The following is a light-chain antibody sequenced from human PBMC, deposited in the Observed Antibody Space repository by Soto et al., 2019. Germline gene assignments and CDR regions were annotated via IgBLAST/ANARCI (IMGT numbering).Light chain of an antibody. Sequence: EIVMTQSPATLSVSPGERATLSCRASQSVSSNLAWYQQKPGQAPRLLIYGASTRATGIPARFSGSGSGTEFTLTISSLQSEDFAVYYCQQYNNWPETVGQGTKGDTK. CDR1: QSVSSN. V-gene: IGKV3-15*01. CDR2: GAS. CDR3: QQYNNWPET. J-gene: IGKJ1*01.